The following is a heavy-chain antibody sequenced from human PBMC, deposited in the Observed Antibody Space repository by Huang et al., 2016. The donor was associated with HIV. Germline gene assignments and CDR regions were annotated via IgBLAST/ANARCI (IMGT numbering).Heavy chain of an antibody. CDR3: ARGFIVATRYNGVLDF. V-gene: IGHV1-8*03. CDR1: RYTFVSYD. D-gene: IGHD5-12*01. CDR2: MSPEPSNT. J-gene: IGHJ3*01. Sequence: QVQLVQSGAEVKKPGASVKVSCEASRYTFVSYDINWVRQAPGQGLEWMGWMSPEPSNTVYALECQGRATFSRDTSINTAYMELHNVRPDDTAMYFCARGFIVATRYNGVLDFWGQGTMVTVSS.